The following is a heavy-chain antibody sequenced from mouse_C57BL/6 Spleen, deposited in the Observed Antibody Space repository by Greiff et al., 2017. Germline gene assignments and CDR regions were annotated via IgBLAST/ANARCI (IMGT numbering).Heavy chain of an antibody. D-gene: IGHD4-1*01. Sequence: VQLQQPGAELVKPGASVKLSCKASGCTFTSYWMHWVKQRPGQGLEWIGMIHPNSGSTNYNEKFKSKATLTVDKSSSTAYMQLSSLTSEDSAVYYCARWETRFAYWGQGTLVTVSA. J-gene: IGHJ3*01. V-gene: IGHV1-64*01. CDR1: GCTFTSYW. CDR2: IHPNSGST. CDR3: ARWETRFAY.